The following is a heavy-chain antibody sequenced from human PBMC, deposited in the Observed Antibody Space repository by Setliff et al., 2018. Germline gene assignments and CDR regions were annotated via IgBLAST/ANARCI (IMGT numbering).Heavy chain of an antibody. CDR3: ARGAYLGLDY. CDR1: GGSISTYY. V-gene: IGHV4-59*01. Sequence: SETLSLTCTVSGGSISTYYWTWIRQPPGKALEWLGYIYYSGTTNYSPSLKSRVTISIDMSKNQFSLKLNSVTAADTAVYYCARGAYLGLDYWGQGTLVTVSS. J-gene: IGHJ4*02. CDR2: IYYSGTT.